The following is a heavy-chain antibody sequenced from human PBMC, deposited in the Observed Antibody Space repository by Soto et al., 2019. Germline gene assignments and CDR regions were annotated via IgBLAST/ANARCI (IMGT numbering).Heavy chain of an antibody. V-gene: IGHV4-30-4*01. CDR3: ARGRYCLTGRCFPNWFDS. J-gene: IGHJ5*01. D-gene: IGHD2-15*01. CDR2: IYKSATT. Sequence: SETLSLTCSVSGDSISTVDYFWAWIRQPPGQALEYIGYIYKSATTYYNPSFEGRVATSLDTSKSHFSLNVTSVTAADTAVYFCARGRYCLTGRCFPNWFDSWGQGTLVTVS. CDR1: GDSISTVDYF.